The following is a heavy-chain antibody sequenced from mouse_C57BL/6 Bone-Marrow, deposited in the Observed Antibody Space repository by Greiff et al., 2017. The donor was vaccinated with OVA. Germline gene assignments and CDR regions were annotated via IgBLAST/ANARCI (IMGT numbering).Heavy chain of an antibody. J-gene: IGHJ3*01. CDR3: VFYYGSSYVFAY. CDR1: GYSFTGYY. D-gene: IGHD1-1*01. CDR2: IYPYNGVS. V-gene: IGHV1-31*01. Sequence: EVKLQQSGPELVKPGASLKISCKASGYSFTGYYMHWVKQRHGNILDWIGYIYPYNGVSSYNQKFKGKATLTVDKSSSTAYIELRSLTSEDSAVYCCVFYYGSSYVFAYWGQGTLVTVSA.